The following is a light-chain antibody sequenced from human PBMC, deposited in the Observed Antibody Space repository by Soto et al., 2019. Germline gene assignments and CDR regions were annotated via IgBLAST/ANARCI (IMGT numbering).Light chain of an antibody. CDR1: QSLSSS. CDR2: DAS. Sequence: EPMMTQSPDTLPVSLGERATLSCRASQSLSSSLAWYQQKPGQAPRLLIYDASTRATGIPARFSGSGSGTDFTLTISGLQSEDFAVYYCQQYNNWPQTFGQGTKVDIK. J-gene: IGKJ1*01. V-gene: IGKV3-15*01. CDR3: QQYNNWPQT.